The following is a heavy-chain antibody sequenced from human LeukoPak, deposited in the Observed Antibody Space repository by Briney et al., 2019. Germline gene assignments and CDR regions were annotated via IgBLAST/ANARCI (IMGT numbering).Heavy chain of an antibody. CDR2: INPNNGNT. V-gene: IGHV1-8*01. CDR3: AGGLGDCSSTSCRDY. J-gene: IGHJ4*02. D-gene: IGHD2-2*01. Sequence: ASVKVSCKASGYTFTSYDINWVRQATGQGLEWMGWINPNNGNTGYAQRFQGRVTMTRNTSISTAYMELSSLRSEDTAVYYCAGGLGDCSSTSCRDYWGQGTLVTVSS. CDR1: GYTFTSYD.